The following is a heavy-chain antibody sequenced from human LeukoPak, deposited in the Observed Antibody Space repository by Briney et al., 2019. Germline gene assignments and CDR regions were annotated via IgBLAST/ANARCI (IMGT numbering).Heavy chain of an antibody. Sequence: GGSLRLSCAASGFTFSGSAMHWVCQASGKGLEWVGRIRSKANSYATAYAASVKGRFTISRDDSKNTAYLQMNSLKTEDTAVYYCTIPAAPDYWGQGTLVTVSS. V-gene: IGHV3-73*01. J-gene: IGHJ4*02. CDR3: TIPAAPDY. CDR2: IRSKANSYAT. CDR1: GFTFSGSA. D-gene: IGHD2-2*01.